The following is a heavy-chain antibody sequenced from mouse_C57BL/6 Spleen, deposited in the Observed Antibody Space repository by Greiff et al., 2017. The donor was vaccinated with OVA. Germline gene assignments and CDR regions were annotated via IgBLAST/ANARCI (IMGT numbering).Heavy chain of an antibody. V-gene: IGHV1-26*01. CDR3: ASLTYYDYDY. CDR2: INPNNGGT. CDR1: GYTFTDYY. J-gene: IGHJ2*01. Sequence: EVQLQQSGPELVKPGASVKISCKASGYTFTDYYMNWVKQSHGKSLEWIGDINPNNGGTSYNQKFKGKATLTVDKSSSTAYMELRSLTSEDSAVYYCASLTYYDYDYWGQGTTLTVSS. D-gene: IGHD2-4*01.